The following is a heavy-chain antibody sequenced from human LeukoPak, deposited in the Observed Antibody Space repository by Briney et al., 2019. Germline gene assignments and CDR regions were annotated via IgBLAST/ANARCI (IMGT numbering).Heavy chain of an antibody. Sequence: PSETLSLTCTVSGGSISSYYWSWIRQPPGKGLEWIGYTYYSGSTNYNPSLKSRVTISVDTSKNQFSLKLSSVTAADTAVYYCARLTYCSGGSCSWAFDIWGQGTMVTVSS. CDR3: ARLTYCSGGSCSWAFDI. CDR1: GGSISSYY. D-gene: IGHD2-15*01. CDR2: TYYSGST. J-gene: IGHJ3*02. V-gene: IGHV4-59*08.